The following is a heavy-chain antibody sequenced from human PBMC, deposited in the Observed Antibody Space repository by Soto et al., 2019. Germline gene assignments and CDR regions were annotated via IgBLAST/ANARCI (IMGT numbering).Heavy chain of an antibody. J-gene: IGHJ4*02. CDR3: ARDPGRDSPIDY. Sequence: QVQLVESGGGVVQPGRSLRLSCTASGFTLSDYGMHWVRQAPGKGLEWVAVIWHDGGAKYYAESVTGQITISRDNSKNTVHLQIDSLGAEDTALYYCARDPGRDSPIDYWGQGTLVTVSS. V-gene: IGHV3-33*01. CDR1: GFTLSDYG. D-gene: IGHD3-22*01. CDR2: IWHDGGAK.